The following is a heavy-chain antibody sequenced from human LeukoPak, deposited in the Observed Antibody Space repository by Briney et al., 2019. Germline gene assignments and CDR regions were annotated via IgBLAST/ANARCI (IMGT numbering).Heavy chain of an antibody. V-gene: IGHV4-30-4*01. J-gene: IGHJ6*02. CDR3: ARVAARIYYYYGMDV. Sequence: PSETLSLTCTVSGGSISSGDYYWSWIRQPPGKGLEWIGYIYYSGSTYYNPSLKSRVTISVDTSKNQFSLKLSSVTAADTAVYYCARVAARIYYYYGMDVWGQGTTVTVSS. D-gene: IGHD6-6*01. CDR2: IYYSGST. CDR1: GGSISSGDYY.